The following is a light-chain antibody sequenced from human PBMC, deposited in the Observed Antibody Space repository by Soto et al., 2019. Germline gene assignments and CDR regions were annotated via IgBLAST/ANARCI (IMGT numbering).Light chain of an antibody. Sequence: EIVLTQSPGTLSLSLGERATLSCRASQSVSSCYVAWYQQKPGQAPRLLIYGASSRATGIPDRFSGSGSGTDFTLTISRLEPEDFAVYFCQQYGSSPLTFGGGTKVEIK. V-gene: IGKV3-20*01. CDR1: QSVSSCY. J-gene: IGKJ4*01. CDR3: QQYGSSPLT. CDR2: GAS.